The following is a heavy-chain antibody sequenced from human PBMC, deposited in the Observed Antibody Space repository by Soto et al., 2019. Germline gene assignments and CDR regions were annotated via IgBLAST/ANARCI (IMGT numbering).Heavy chain of an antibody. CDR2: TYYRSKWYY. CDR3: ARGEQYSGRIFDY. J-gene: IGHJ4*01. Sequence: SQTLSLTCAITGDSVSSNSAGWSWVRQSPSRGLEWLGRTYYRSKWYYEYAVSVRGRITINPDTSKNQYSLQLNSVTPEDTAVYFCARGEQYSGRIFDYWGQGTLITVSS. CDR1: GDSVSSNSAG. D-gene: IGHD1-26*01. V-gene: IGHV6-1*01.